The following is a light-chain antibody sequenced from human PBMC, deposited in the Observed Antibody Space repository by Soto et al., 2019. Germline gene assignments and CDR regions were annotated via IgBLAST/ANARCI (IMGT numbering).Light chain of an antibody. Sequence: AIRMTQAPSSRSASTGDRVTITCRASQGISSYLAWYQQKPGKAPKLLIYGASTLQSGVPSRFSGSGSETDFTLTISCLQSEDFATYYCQQYYSYPYTFGQGTKLDIK. CDR2: GAS. V-gene: IGKV1-8*01. CDR3: QQYYSYPYT. J-gene: IGKJ2*01. CDR1: QGISSY.